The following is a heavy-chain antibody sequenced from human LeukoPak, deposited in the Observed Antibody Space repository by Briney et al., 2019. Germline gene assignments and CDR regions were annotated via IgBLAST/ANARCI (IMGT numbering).Heavy chain of an antibody. Sequence: GSLRLSCAASGFTFSSYAMSWVRQAPGKGLGWVSAISGSGGSTYYADSVKGRFTISRDNSKNTLYLQMNSLRAEDTAVYYCAKMYSSGWYYFDYWGQGTLVTVSS. J-gene: IGHJ4*02. CDR1: GFTFSSYA. CDR3: AKMYSSGWYYFDY. CDR2: ISGSGGST. D-gene: IGHD6-19*01. V-gene: IGHV3-23*01.